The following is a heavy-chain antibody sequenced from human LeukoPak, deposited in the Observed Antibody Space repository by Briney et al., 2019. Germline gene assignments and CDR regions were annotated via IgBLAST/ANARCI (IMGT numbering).Heavy chain of an antibody. CDR1: GFTFSSYA. J-gene: IGHJ4*02. V-gene: IGHV3-23*01. D-gene: IGHD6-19*01. CDR2: ISGSGGST. Sequence: GGSLGLSCAASGFTFSSYAMSWVRQAPGKGLEWVSAISGSGGSTYHADSVKGRFTISRDNSKNTLYLQMNSLRAEDTAVYYCASLPGIAVAGTRVDYWGQGTLVTVSS. CDR3: ASLPGIAVAGTRVDY.